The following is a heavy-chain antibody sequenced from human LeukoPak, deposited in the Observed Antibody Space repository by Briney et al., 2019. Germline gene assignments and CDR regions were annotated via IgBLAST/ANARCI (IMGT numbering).Heavy chain of an antibody. D-gene: IGHD6-6*01. J-gene: IGHJ1*01. V-gene: IGHV4-59*01. CDR1: GGSISTYY. CDR3: ARGGAARLHFQN. CDR2: IYHSGST. Sequence: SETLSLTCTVSGGSISTYYWNWIRQPPGKGLEWIGYIYHSGSTNYNPSLQSRVTISVDTSKNQFSLNLNSVTAADTAVYYCARGGAARLHFQNWGRGTLVPVSS.